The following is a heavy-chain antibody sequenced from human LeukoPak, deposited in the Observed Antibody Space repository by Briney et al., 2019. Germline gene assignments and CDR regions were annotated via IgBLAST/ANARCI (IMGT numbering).Heavy chain of an antibody. CDR3: AKEYGDYTASDY. V-gene: IGHV3-30*09. CDR2: ISYDGTNK. Sequence: GGSLRLSCAASGFTFSRNAIHWVRQAPGKGLEWVAVISYDGTNKYYADSVKGRFAISRDNSKNTLYLQMNSLRAEDTAVYYCAKEYGDYTASDYWGQGTLVTVSS. J-gene: IGHJ4*02. D-gene: IGHD4-17*01. CDR1: GFTFSRNA.